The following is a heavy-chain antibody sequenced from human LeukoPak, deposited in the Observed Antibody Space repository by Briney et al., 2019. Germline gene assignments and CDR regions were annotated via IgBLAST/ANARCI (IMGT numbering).Heavy chain of an antibody. J-gene: IGHJ4*02. V-gene: IGHV3-53*01. CDR3: AKAPSIAAAGTFDY. CDR2: IYSDGST. CDR1: GFTVSSND. Sequence: PGGSLRVSYAASGFTVSSNDMSWVRQAPGKGLEWVSIIYSDGSTYYADSVKGRFTISRDNSKNTLYLQMNSLRAEDTAVYYCAKAPSIAAAGTFDYWGQGTLVTVSS. D-gene: IGHD6-13*01.